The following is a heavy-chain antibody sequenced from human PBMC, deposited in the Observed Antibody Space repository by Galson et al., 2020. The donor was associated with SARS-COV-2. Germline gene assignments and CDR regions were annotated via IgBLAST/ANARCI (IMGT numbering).Heavy chain of an antibody. CDR3: ASGLGGDY. CDR1: GGSITSDGSY. D-gene: IGHD1-26*01. CDR2: IFYSGFT. J-gene: IGHJ4*02. V-gene: IGHV4-31*03. Sequence: SETLSLTCTVSGGSITSDGSYWSWIRQHPGTGLEWIGYIFYSGFTYYNPSLKSRVTMSLDTSKNQVSLELNSVTAADTAVYYCASGLGGDYWGQGTLVTVSS.